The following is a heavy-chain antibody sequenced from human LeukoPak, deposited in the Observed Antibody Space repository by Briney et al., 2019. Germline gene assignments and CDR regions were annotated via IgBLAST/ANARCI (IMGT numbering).Heavy chain of an antibody. Sequence: SETLSLTCTVSGGSISSSSYYWGWIRQPPGKGLEWIGYIYYSGSTYYNPSLKSRVTISVDTSKNQFSLKLSSVTAADTAVYYCARAAGGYDAFDIWGQGTMVTVSS. CDR1: GGSISSSSYY. V-gene: IGHV4-31*03. D-gene: IGHD3-22*01. CDR2: IYYSGST. J-gene: IGHJ3*02. CDR3: ARAAGGYDAFDI.